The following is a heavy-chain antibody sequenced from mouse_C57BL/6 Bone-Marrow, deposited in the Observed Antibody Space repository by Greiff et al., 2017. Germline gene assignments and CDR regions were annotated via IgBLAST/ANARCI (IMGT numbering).Heavy chain of an antibody. V-gene: IGHV1-81*01. D-gene: IGHD1-1*01. CDR2: IYPRSGNT. CDR1: GYTFTSYG. CDR3: AKWDYFGSSYGDY. Sequence: QVQLQQSGAELARPGASVKLSCTASGYTFTSYGISWVKQRTGQGLAWIGEIYPRSGNTYYNEKFKGKATLTADKSSSTAYMELRSLKSEDSAVYVCAKWDYFGSSYGDYWGQGTTRTVAS. J-gene: IGHJ2*01.